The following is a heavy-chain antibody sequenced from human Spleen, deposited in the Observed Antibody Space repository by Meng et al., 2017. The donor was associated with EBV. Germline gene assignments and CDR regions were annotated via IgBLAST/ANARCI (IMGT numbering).Heavy chain of an antibody. Sequence: QVQLVQSWAEVKKPGASVKVSCNASGYTFTSYAMHWVRQAPGQRLKWMGWINAGNGNTKHSQKFQGRVTITRDTSASTAYMELSSLRSEDTAVYYCARVYGDYNWPTFDVWGQGTMVTVSS. D-gene: IGHD4-17*01. CDR2: INAGNGNT. J-gene: IGHJ3*01. CDR1: GYTFTSYA. V-gene: IGHV1-3*01. CDR3: ARVYGDYNWPTFDV.